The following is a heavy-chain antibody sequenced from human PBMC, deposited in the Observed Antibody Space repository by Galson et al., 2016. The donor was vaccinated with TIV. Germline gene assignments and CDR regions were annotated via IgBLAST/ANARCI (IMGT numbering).Heavy chain of an antibody. CDR3: AKDFVRAAHVPEAGINDY. Sequence: SLRLSCAASGFTFSSYGMRWVRQAPGKGLDWVSDISGSGLSTYYADSVKGRFTISRDNSKNTLYLQMNSLTVEDTAVYYCAKDFVRAAHVPEAGINDYWGQGTLVTVSS. CDR2: ISGSGLST. J-gene: IGHJ4*02. V-gene: IGHV3-23*01. CDR1: GFTFSSYG. D-gene: IGHD6-19*01.